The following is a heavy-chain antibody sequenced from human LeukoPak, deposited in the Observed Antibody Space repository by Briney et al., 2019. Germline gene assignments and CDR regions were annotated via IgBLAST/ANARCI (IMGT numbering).Heavy chain of an antibody. CDR1: GYTFTGYY. V-gene: IGHV1-2*02. CDR3: AREMVMGIDSSGSGDAFDI. D-gene: IGHD3-22*01. J-gene: IGHJ3*02. CDR2: INPNSGGT. Sequence: ASVKVSCKASGYTFTGYYMHWVRQAPGQRLEWMGWINPNSGGTNYAQKFQGRVTMTRDTSISTAYMELSRLRSDDTAVYYCAREMVMGIDSSGSGDAFDIWGQGTMVTVSS.